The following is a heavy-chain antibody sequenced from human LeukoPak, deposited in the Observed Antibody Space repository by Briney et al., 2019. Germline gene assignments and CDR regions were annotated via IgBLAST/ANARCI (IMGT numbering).Heavy chain of an antibody. J-gene: IGHJ6*02. D-gene: IGHD3-10*01. CDR3: ARVVRYYYGSGPPDV. V-gene: IGHV4-59*01. CDR1: GGSISSYY. CDR2: IYYSGST. Sequence: SETLSLTCTVSGGSISSYYWSWIRQPPGKRLEWIGYIYYSGSTNYNPSLKSRVTISEDTSKNQFSLKLSSVTAADTAVYYCARVVRYYYGSGPPDVWGQGTTVTVSS.